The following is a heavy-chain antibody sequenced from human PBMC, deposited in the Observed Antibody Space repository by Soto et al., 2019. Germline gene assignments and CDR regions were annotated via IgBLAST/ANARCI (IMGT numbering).Heavy chain of an antibody. D-gene: IGHD3-10*01. Sequence: EVQLLESGGGLVQPGGSLRLSCAASGLPFRNSAMSWVRQVPGKGLEWVSVISGSGGSTYYADSVKGRFTISRDNSKNTLYLHMNSLRAEDAAVYYCAKDRGEYTSSPCDSWGQGTLVTVSS. CDR1: GLPFRNSA. V-gene: IGHV3-23*01. CDR2: ISGSGGST. J-gene: IGHJ4*02. CDR3: AKDRGEYTSSPCDS.